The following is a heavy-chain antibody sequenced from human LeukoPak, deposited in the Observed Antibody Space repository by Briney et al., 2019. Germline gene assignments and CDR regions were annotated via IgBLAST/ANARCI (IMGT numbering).Heavy chain of an antibody. D-gene: IGHD5-18*01. Sequence: ASVKVSCKASGYTFTSCDINWVRQATGQGLEWMGWMNPNSGNTGYAQKFQGRVTITRNTSISTAYMELSSLRSEDTAVYYCARGRVQLWSYYYYYMDVWGKGTTVTVSS. CDR2: MNPNSGNT. CDR3: ARGRVQLWSYYYYYMDV. J-gene: IGHJ6*03. CDR1: GYTFTSCD. V-gene: IGHV1-8*03.